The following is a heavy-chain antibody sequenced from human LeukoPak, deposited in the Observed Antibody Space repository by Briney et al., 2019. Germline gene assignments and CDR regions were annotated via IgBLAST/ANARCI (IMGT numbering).Heavy chain of an antibody. V-gene: IGHV3-23*01. Sequence: GGSLRLSCAASGLTFNDFAMTWVRQAPGKGLEWVSTIADAGTYYADSVKGRFIISRDNSKNMLYLQLNSLRADGTAMYYCARNLGPFDVRGHGTMVTVSS. J-gene: IGHJ3*01. D-gene: IGHD3-16*01. CDR1: GLTFNDFA. CDR2: IADAGT. CDR3: ARNLGPFDV.